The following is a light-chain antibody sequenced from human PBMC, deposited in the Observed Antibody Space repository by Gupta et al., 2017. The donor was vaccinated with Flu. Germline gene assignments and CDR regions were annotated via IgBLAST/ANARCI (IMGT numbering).Light chain of an antibody. Sequence: GNYNYVSWHQHHPGSAPKLIIYEDNKRPSGVSNRFSGSKSGNTASLTISGLQAEDEGGYYCCSYAGSLNWVFGGGTKLTVL. V-gene: IGLV2-23*01. CDR1: GNYNY. CDR3: CSYAGSLNWV. J-gene: IGLJ3*02. CDR2: EDN.